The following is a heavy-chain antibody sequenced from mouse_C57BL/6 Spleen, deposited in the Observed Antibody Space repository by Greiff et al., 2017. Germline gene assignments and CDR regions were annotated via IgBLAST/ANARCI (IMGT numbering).Heavy chain of an antibody. Sequence: QVQLQQSGPELVKPGASVKISCKASGSTFTDYYINWVKQRPGQGLEWIGWLFPGSGSTYYNEKFKGKATLTVAQSSSTAYMLLSSLTSEDSAVDGWALDSSGYVSSWCAYWGQGTLVTVSA. CDR1: GSTFTDYY. V-gene: IGHV1-75*01. CDR3: ALDSSGYVSSWCAY. CDR2: LFPGSGST. D-gene: IGHD3-2*02. J-gene: IGHJ3*01.